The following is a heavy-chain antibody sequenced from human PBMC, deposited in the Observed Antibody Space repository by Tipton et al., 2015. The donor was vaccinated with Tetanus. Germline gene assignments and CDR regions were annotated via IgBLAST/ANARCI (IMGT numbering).Heavy chain of an antibody. D-gene: IGHD6-6*01. V-gene: IGHV1-2*06. CDR3: ARVSDRAARRPLDY. CDR1: GFTFIAYY. J-gene: IGHJ4*02. CDR2: INSNTGAT. Sequence: QPGAEVKKAGASVKVSCRTSGFTFIAYYIHWVRQAPGQGLEWMGRINSNTGATNYAQRFQGRVTLTRDSSISTAYMELSSLKSDDTAVYFCARVSDRAARRPLDYWGQGSLVTVSS.